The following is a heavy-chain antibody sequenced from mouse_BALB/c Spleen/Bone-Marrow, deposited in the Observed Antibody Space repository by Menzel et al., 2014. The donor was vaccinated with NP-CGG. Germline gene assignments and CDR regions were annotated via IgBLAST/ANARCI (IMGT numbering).Heavy chain of an antibody. V-gene: IGHV4-1*02. CDR3: ARLGYYGGFAY. CDR1: GFDFSRYW. CDR2: INPDSTTI. Sequence: EVQVVESGGGLVQPGGSLKLSCAASGFDFSRYWMGWVRQAPGKGLGWIGEINPDSTTINYTPSLKYKFIISRDNAKNTLFLQMSNVRPEDTALYYCARLGYYGGFAYWGQGTLVTVSA. D-gene: IGHD2-3*01. J-gene: IGHJ3*01.